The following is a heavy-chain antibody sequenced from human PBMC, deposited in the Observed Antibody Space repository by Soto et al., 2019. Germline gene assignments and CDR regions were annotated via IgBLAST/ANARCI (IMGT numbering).Heavy chain of an antibody. CDR2: IYYSGST. D-gene: IGHD3-3*01. J-gene: IGHJ6*03. CDR3: ARQVRFPFARHYYMDV. CDR1: GGSISSYY. V-gene: IGHV4-59*08. Sequence: PSETLSLTCTVSGGSISSYYWSWIRQPPGKGLEWIGYIYYSGSTNYNPSLKSRVTISVDTSKNQFSLKLSSVTAADTAVYYCARQVRFPFARHYYMDVWGKGTTVTVSS.